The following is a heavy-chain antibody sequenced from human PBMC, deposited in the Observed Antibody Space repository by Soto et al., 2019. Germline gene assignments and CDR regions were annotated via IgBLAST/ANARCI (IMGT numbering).Heavy chain of an antibody. CDR2: ISAYNGNT. V-gene: IGHV1-18*01. J-gene: IGHJ4*02. Sequence: ASVKVSCKASGYTFTSYGISWVRQAPGQGLEWMGWISAYNGNTNYAQKLQGRVTMTTDTSTSTAYMELRSLRSDDTAVYYCARDKGFGGFGELLFVDYWGQGTLVTVSS. D-gene: IGHD3-10*01. CDR1: GYTFTSYG. CDR3: ARDKGFGGFGELLFVDY.